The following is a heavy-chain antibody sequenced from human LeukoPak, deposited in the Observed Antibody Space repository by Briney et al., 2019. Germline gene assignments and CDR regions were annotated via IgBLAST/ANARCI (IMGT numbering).Heavy chain of an antibody. CDR1: GFTFSSYA. CDR3: ARRERQLWFSGTRRGIDY. CDR2: ISYDGSNK. J-gene: IGHJ4*02. V-gene: IGHV3-30*04. D-gene: IGHD5-18*01. Sequence: GRSLGLSCGASGFTFSSYAMHWVRQAPGKGLEWVAVISYDGSNKYYADSVKGRFTISRDNSKNTLYLQMNSLRAEDTAVYYCARRERQLWFSGTRRGIDYWGQGTLVTVSS.